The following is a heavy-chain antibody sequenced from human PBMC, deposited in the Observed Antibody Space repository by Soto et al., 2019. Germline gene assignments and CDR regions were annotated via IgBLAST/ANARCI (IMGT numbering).Heavy chain of an antibody. CDR1: GGSFSGYY. CDR3: ARGPTLYCSSTSCYSPYYYYGMDV. J-gene: IGHJ6*02. V-gene: IGHV4-34*01. CDR2: INHSGST. Sequence: SETLSLTCAVYGGSFSGYYWSWIRQPPGKGLEWIGEINHSGSTNYNPSLKSRVTISVDTSKNQFSLKLSSVTAADTAVYYCARGPTLYCSSTSCYSPYYYYGMDVWGQGTTVTVCS. D-gene: IGHD2-2*02.